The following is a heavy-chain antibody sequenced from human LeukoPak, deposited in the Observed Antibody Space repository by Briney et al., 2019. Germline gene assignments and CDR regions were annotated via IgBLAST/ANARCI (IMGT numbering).Heavy chain of an antibody. CDR1: GDSVSSNSAA. CDR2: TYYRSKWFN. J-gene: IGHJ4*02. V-gene: IGHV6-1*01. CDR3: GRGSGEALDY. Sequence: SQTLSLTCAISGDSVSSNSAAWNWIRQSPPRGLEWLGRTYYRSKWFNDYAVSVKSRITINPDTSKNQFSLQLNSVTPEDTAVYYCGRGSGEALDYWGQGTLVTVPS. D-gene: IGHD2-15*01.